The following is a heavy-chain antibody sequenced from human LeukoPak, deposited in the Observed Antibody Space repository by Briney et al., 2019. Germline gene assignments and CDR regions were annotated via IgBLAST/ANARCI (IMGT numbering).Heavy chain of an antibody. D-gene: IGHD6-19*01. CDR1: GGSLSSYY. Sequence: RSETLSLTCTVSGGSLSSYYWSWIRQPPGKGLEWIGYIYYSGSTNYNPSLESRVTISIDTSKNQFSLKLSSVTAADTAVYYCARTPTRYSSGWYNWFDPWGQGTLVTVSS. CDR2: IYYSGST. V-gene: IGHV4-59*01. J-gene: IGHJ5*02. CDR3: ARTPTRYSSGWYNWFDP.